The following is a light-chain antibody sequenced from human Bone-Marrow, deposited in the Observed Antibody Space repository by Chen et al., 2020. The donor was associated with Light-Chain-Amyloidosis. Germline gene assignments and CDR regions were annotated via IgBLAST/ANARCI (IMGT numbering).Light chain of an antibody. CDR3: QQYNSYST. CDR2: KAS. J-gene: IGKJ2*01. Sequence: DIQMTQSPSTLSASVGERVTITCRASQSISSWLAWYHQKPGKAPKLLIYKASSLESGVPSRFSGSGSGTEFTLTISSLQPDDFATYYCQQYNSYSTFGQGTKLEIK. V-gene: IGKV1-5*03. CDR1: QSISSW.